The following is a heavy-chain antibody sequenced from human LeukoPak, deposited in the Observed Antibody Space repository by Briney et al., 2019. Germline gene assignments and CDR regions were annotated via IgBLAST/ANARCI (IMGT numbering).Heavy chain of an antibody. J-gene: IGHJ4*02. D-gene: IGHD2-21*01. CDR2: TNAGNGNT. CDR3: ARGVWWLRGYFDY. V-gene: IGHV1-3*01. CDR1: GYTFTSYA. Sequence: ASVKVSCKASGYTFTSYAMHWVRQAPGQRLEWMGWTNAGNGNTKYSQKFQGRVTITRDTSASTAYMELSSLRSEDTAVYYCARGVWWLRGYFDYWGQGTLVTVSS.